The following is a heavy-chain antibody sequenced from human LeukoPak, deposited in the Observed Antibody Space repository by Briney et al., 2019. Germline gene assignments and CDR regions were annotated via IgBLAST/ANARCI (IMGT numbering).Heavy chain of an antibody. Sequence: SVKVSCNASGYTFTSYYMHWVRQAPGQGLEWMGGIIPIFGTANYAQKFQGRVTITADESTSTAYMELSSLRSEDTAVYYCARDQGPYDFWSGYYLGYFDYWGQGTLVTVSS. D-gene: IGHD3-3*01. V-gene: IGHV1-69*13. CDR2: IIPIFGTA. J-gene: IGHJ4*02. CDR3: ARDQGPYDFWSGYYLGYFDY. CDR1: GYTFTSYY.